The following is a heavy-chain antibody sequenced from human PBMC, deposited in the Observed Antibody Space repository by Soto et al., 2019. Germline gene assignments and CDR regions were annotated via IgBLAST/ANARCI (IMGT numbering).Heavy chain of an antibody. CDR2: ISYNGNT. CDR3: ARTESGTYSWFDP. D-gene: IGHD1-26*01. V-gene: IGHV4-59*01. J-gene: IGHJ5*02. Sequence: QVQLQESGAGLVKPSETLSLTCTVSGGSISSYYWSWIRQPLGKGLEWIGYISYNGNTNYNPSLKSRVTISIDTSKNQFSLTLISVSAADTAVYYCARTESGTYSWFDPWGQGTLVTVSS. CDR1: GGSISSYY.